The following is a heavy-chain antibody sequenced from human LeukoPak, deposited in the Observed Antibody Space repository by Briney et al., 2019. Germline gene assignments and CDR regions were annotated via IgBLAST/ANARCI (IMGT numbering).Heavy chain of an antibody. CDR2: ISSSAGST. Sequence: GGSLRLSCVASGFTFSSYGMNWVRQAPGKGPEWGSVISSSAGSTYYADSVKGRFTISRDNSKNTLYLQMNSLRAEDTAVYYCAKGSGRGYSYGLEYWGQGTLVTVSS. CDR3: AKGSGRGYSYGLEY. V-gene: IGHV3-23*01. CDR1: GFTFSSYG. D-gene: IGHD5-18*01. J-gene: IGHJ4*02.